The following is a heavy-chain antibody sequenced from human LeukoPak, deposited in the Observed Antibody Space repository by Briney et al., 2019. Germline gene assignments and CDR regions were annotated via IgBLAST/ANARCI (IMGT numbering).Heavy chain of an antibody. CDR1: GYTFTSYD. V-gene: IGHV1-8*03. D-gene: IGHD2-2*01. CDR3: ASEGEGLPAGPFQAFDI. J-gene: IGHJ3*02. Sequence: ASVKVSCTASGYTFTSYDINWVRQATGQGLEWMGWMNPNSGNTGYAQKFQGRVTITRNTSISTAYMELSSLRSEDTAVYYCASEGEGLPAGPFQAFDIWGQGTMVTVSS. CDR2: MNPNSGNT.